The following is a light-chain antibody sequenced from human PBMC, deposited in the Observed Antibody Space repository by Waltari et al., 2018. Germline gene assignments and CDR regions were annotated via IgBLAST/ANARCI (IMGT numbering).Light chain of an antibody. Sequence: SALIQPPPVSGSPGQSVNISCTGTSNAVGIYDSLLCYQQHPGTVPKPMIYSVNTQPSGVPDRFSGSKSVNTASMTISGLQAEDEADYYCCSYTGSATKQVFGTGTKVTVL. CDR2: SVN. V-gene: IGLV2-11*01. J-gene: IGLJ1*01. CDR3: CSYTGSATKQV. CDR1: SNAVGIYDS.